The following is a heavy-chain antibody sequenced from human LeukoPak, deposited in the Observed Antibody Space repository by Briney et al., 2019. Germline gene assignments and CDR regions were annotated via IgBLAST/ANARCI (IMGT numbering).Heavy chain of an antibody. CDR1: GYTFTSYD. Sequence: ASVKVSCKASGYTFTSYDINWVRQATGQGLEWMGWMNPNSGNTGYAQKFQGRVTITRNTSISTAYMELSSLRSEDTAVYYCARGNSAAAGGGNWFDPWGQGTLVTVSS. J-gene: IGHJ5*02. V-gene: IGHV1-8*03. CDR3: ARGNSAAAGGGNWFDP. D-gene: IGHD6-13*01. CDR2: MNPNSGNT.